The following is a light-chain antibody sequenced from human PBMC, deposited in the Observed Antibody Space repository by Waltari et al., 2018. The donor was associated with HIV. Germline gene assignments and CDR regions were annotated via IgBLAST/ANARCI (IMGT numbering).Light chain of an antibody. CDR3: HSYDSSLDGWV. J-gene: IGLJ3*02. Sequence: QSVLTQPPSVSGPPGPRVTISCTGRSSNIGADYHVNWYQQLPGTAPKLLIYGYNNRPSGVPDRFSGSKSGTSASLAITGLQAEDEADYYCHSYDSSLDGWVFGGGTKLTVL. V-gene: IGLV1-40*01. CDR2: GYN. CDR1: SSNIGADYH.